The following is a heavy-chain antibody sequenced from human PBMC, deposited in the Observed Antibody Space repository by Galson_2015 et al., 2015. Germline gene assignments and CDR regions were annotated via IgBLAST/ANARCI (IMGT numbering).Heavy chain of an antibody. Sequence: SLRLSCAASGFTFDDYAMHWVRQAPGKGLEWVSGISWNSGSIGYADSVKGRFTISRDNAKNSLYLQMNSLRAEDTALYYCAKGLSDFWSGFDYWGQGTLVTVSS. CDR2: ISWNSGSI. V-gene: IGHV3-9*01. J-gene: IGHJ4*02. D-gene: IGHD3-3*01. CDR1: GFTFDDYA. CDR3: AKGLSDFWSGFDY.